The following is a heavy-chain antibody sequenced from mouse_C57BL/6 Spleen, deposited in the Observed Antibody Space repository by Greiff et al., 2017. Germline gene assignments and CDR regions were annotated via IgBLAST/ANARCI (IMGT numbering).Heavy chain of an antibody. D-gene: IGHD4-1*01. Sequence: QVQLQQPGAELVMPGASVKLSCKASGYTFTSYWMHWVKQRPGQGLAWIGEIDPSDSYTNYNQKFKGKSTLTVDKSSSTAYMQLSSLTSEDSAVYYCASLTGTFAYWGQGTLVTVSA. CDR1: GYTFTSYW. J-gene: IGHJ3*01. CDR3: ASLTGTFAY. V-gene: IGHV1-69*01. CDR2: IDPSDSYT.